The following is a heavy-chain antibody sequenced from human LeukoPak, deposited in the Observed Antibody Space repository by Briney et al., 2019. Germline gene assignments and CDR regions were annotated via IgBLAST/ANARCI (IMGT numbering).Heavy chain of an antibody. J-gene: IGHJ5*02. CDR1: GFTFSDYY. CDR2: ISSSGSTI. Sequence: KPGGSLRLSCAASGFTFSDYYMSWIRQAPGKGLEWVSYISSSGSTIYYADSVKGRFTISRDNAKNSLYLQMNSLRAEDTAVYYCARDLGYCSGGSCQNWFDRWGQGTLVTVSS. CDR3: ARDLGYCSGGSCQNWFDR. V-gene: IGHV3-11*04. D-gene: IGHD2-15*01.